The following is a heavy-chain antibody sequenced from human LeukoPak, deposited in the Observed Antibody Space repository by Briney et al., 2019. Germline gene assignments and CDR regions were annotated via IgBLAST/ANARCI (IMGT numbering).Heavy chain of an antibody. CDR2: ISSSSSYT. Sequence: GGSLRLSCAASGFTFSDYYMGWIRQAPGKGLEWVSYISSSSSYTNYADSVKGRFTISRDSAKNSLYLQMNSLRAEDTAVYYCARAQYRYYFDYWGQGTLVTVSS. CDR3: ARAQYRYYFDY. V-gene: IGHV3-11*05. J-gene: IGHJ4*02. CDR1: GFTFSDYY. D-gene: IGHD3-16*02.